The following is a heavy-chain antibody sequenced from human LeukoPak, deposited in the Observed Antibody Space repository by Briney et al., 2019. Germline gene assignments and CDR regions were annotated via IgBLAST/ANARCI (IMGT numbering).Heavy chain of an antibody. CDR1: GYSISSGYY. J-gene: IGHJ6*03. Sequence: SETLSLTCTVSGYSISSGYYWSWIRQPPGKGLEWIGYIYYSGSTNYNPSLKSQVTISVDTSKNRFSLKLSSVTAAETAVYYCARSPFFDMVRGYYYYYMDVWGKGTTVTISS. D-gene: IGHD3-10*01. V-gene: IGHV4-61*01. CDR3: ARSPFFDMVRGYYYYYMDV. CDR2: IYYSGST.